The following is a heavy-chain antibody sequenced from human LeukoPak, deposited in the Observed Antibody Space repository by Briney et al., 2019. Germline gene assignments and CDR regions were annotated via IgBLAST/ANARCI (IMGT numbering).Heavy chain of an antibody. CDR2: IVVGSGNT. V-gene: IGHV1-58*02. CDR3: AATTELYYYGSGSYRVYWFDP. J-gene: IGHJ5*02. CDR1: GFTFTSSA. Sequence: ASVKVSCKASGFTFTSSAMQWVRQARGQRLEWIGWIVVGSGNTNYAQKFQERVTITRDVSTSTAYMELSSLRSEDTAVYYCAATTELYYYGSGSYRVYWFDPWGQGTLVTVSS. D-gene: IGHD3-10*01.